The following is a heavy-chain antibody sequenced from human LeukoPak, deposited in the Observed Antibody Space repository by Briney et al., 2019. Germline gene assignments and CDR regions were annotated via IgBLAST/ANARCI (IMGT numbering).Heavy chain of an antibody. V-gene: IGHV3-74*01. Sequence: TGGSLRLSCAASGFTFSNYWMHWVRQAPGKGLVWVSRINSDGSITNYADSVKVRFTISRDNAENTLYLQLNSLRAEDTAVYYCALSLTYPFDYWGQGTLVTVSS. CDR2: INSDGSIT. J-gene: IGHJ4*02. CDR1: GFTFSNYW. CDR3: ALSLTYPFDY. D-gene: IGHD2/OR15-2a*01.